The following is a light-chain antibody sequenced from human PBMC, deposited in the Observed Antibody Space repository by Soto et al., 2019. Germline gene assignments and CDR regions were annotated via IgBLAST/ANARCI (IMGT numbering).Light chain of an antibody. V-gene: IGLV2-8*01. CDR3: ASYAGGNQV. CDR2: EVT. CDR1: SSDVGGYDF. J-gene: IGLJ1*01. Sequence: QSALTQPPSASASPGQSVTISCTGTSSDVGGYDFVSWNQHHPGKAPKLIIYEVTKRPSGVPDRFSGSKSGNTASLTVSGLLTDDEADYYCASYAGGNQVFGTGTKVTVL.